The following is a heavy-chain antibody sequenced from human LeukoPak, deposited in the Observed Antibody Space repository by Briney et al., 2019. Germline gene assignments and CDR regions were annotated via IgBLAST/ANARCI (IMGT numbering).Heavy chain of an antibody. J-gene: IGHJ4*02. V-gene: IGHV3-23*01. CDR2: FSGSGGNT. Sequence: GGSLRLSCAASGFTFSSYAMSWVRQAPGKGLEWVSTFSGSGGNTYYADSVKGRFTISRDNAKNSLYLQMNSLRAEDTAVYYCARYSSTSGYYFDYWGQGTLVTVSS. CDR1: GFTFSSYA. CDR3: ARYSSTSGYYFDY. D-gene: IGHD6-13*01.